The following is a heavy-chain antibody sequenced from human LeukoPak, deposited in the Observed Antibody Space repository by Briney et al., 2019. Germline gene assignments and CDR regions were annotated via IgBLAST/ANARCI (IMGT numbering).Heavy chain of an antibody. D-gene: IGHD6-13*01. Sequence: QPGGSLRLSCAASGFTVANYAMSWVRQGPGKGLEWVSTISGSGGSTYYADSVKGRFTISRDNSKNTLFLQMNSLRADDTAVYFCAKDQKSIAATGYDYWGQGALVTVSS. CDR2: ISGSGGST. J-gene: IGHJ4*02. V-gene: IGHV3-23*01. CDR3: AKDQKSIAATGYDY. CDR1: GFTVANYA.